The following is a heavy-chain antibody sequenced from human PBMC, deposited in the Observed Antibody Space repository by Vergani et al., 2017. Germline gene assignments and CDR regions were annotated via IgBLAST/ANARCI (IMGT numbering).Heavy chain of an antibody. CDR1: GYSFTSHD. J-gene: IGHJ5*02. Sequence: QVQLVQSGAEVKKPGASVKVSCEASGYSFTSHDIYWVRQAPGQGLEWMGWMSPDSGNRGFAQNFQGRISMTRNTSINTAYMELSSLTSEDTAIYYCARDYSNNNYFDPWVQGTMVTVSS. CDR3: ARDYSNNNYFDP. CDR2: MSPDSGNR. V-gene: IGHV1-8*01. D-gene: IGHD4-11*01.